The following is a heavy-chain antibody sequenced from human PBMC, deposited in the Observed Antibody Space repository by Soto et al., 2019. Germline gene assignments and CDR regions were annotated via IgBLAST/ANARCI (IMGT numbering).Heavy chain of an antibody. CDR2: INPSGGST. Sequence: ASVKVSCKASGYTFTSYYMHWVRQAPGQGLEWMGIINPSGGSTSYAQKFQGRVTMTRDTSTSTVYMELSSLRSEDTAVYYCARDPVAAAGTGLMDYWGQGTLVTASS. V-gene: IGHV1-46*01. D-gene: IGHD6-13*01. CDR3: ARDPVAAAGTGLMDY. CDR1: GYTFTSYY. J-gene: IGHJ4*02.